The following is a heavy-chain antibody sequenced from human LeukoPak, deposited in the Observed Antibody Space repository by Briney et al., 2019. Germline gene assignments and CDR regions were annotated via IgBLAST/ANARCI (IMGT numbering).Heavy chain of an antibody. Sequence: GGSLRLSCAASGFTFSNAWMSWVRQAPGKGLEWVGRIRSKKDGGTTDYATPVKGRFTISRDDSKNTVYLQTNSLKTEDTALYYCSTFADDGYWGQGTLVTVSS. V-gene: IGHV3-15*01. D-gene: IGHD3-16*01. CDR1: GFTFSNAW. CDR2: IRSKKDGGTT. J-gene: IGHJ4*02. CDR3: STFADDGY.